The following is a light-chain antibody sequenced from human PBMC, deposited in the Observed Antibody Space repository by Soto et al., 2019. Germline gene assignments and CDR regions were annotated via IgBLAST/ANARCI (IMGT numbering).Light chain of an antibody. CDR1: QSVSSY. CDR3: QQYDNWTWT. CDR2: GAS. J-gene: IGKJ1*01. V-gene: IGKV3-15*01. Sequence: EIVLTQSPATMSLSPGERATLSCGASQSVSSYLAWYQRKPGQAPRLLIHGASTRAPGFPARFSGSGSGTDFTLTISSLKSEDFAVYYCQQYDNWTWTFGQGTKVDIK.